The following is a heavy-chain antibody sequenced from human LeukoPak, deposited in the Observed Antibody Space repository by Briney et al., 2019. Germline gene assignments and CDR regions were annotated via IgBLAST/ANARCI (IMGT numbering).Heavy chain of an antibody. CDR3: ARDTDIVVVVAAQGLDY. J-gene: IGHJ4*02. CDR2: ISAHNGNT. D-gene: IGHD2-15*01. V-gene: IGHV1-18*01. CDR1: GYTFTNYG. Sequence: ASVKVSCKASGYTFTNYGFSWVRQAPGQGLEWMGWISAHNGNTNYEQKFQGRVTMTTDTSTSTAYMELRSLRSDDTAVYYCARDTDIVVVVAAQGLDYWGQGTLVTVSS.